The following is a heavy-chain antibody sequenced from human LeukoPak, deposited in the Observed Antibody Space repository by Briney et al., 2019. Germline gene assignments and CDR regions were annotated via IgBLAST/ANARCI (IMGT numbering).Heavy chain of an antibody. V-gene: IGHV3-21*01. J-gene: IGHJ4*02. CDR1: GFTFSSYS. CDR3: AREEGRNWGFPPDY. Sequence: PGGSLRLSCAASGFTFSSYSMNWVRQAPGKGLEWVSSISSSSSSYIYYADSVKGRFTISRDNAKNSLYLQMNSLRAEDTAVYYCAREEGRNWGFPPDYWGQGTLVTVSS. D-gene: IGHD7-27*01. CDR2: ISSSSSSYI.